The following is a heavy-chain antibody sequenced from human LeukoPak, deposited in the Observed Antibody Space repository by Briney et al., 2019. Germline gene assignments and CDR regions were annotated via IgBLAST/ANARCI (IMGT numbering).Heavy chain of an antibody. V-gene: IGHV3-23*01. Sequence: PGGSLRLSCAASGSTFSNYAMNWVRQAPGKGLEWVSGISGSGGSTYYADSVKGRFTISRDNSKNTLYLQMISLRAEDTAVYYCAKDRYSNYGNWFDPWGQGTLVTVFS. CDR2: ISGSGGST. J-gene: IGHJ5*02. CDR3: AKDRYSNYGNWFDP. CDR1: GSTFSNYA. D-gene: IGHD4-11*01.